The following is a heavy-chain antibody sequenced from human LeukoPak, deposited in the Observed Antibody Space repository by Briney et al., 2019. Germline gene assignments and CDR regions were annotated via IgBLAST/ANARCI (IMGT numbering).Heavy chain of an antibody. V-gene: IGHV1-18*04. CDR3: ARDDKSSWYPHPDF. Sequence: ASVKVSCKTSGYTFTNHGLSWVRQAPGQGLEWMGWSSSNNDKTYYAQKIQDRVTMTTDTTTGTAFMELRRLRSDDTAVYYCARDDKSSWYPHPDFWGQGTLVTVSS. J-gene: IGHJ4*02. CDR1: GYTFTNHG. CDR2: SSSNNDKT. D-gene: IGHD6-19*01.